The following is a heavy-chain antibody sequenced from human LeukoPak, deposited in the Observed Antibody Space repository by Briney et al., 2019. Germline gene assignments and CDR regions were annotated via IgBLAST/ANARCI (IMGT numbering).Heavy chain of an antibody. J-gene: IGHJ4*02. D-gene: IGHD3-22*01. V-gene: IGHV4-59*08. CDR3: AQSWGRYDSSGYPYYFDY. CDR2: IFYSGST. Sequence: SETLSLTCTISGASISNYYWGWVRQPPGKALEWIGNIFYSGSTYYSPSLKSRVTISLDTSRNQFSLKLSSVTAADTAVYYCAQSWGRYDSSGYPYYFDYWGQGTLVTVSS. CDR1: GASISNYY.